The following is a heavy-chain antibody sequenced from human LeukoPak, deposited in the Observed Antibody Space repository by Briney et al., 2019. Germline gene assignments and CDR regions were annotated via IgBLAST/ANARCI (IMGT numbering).Heavy chain of an antibody. V-gene: IGHV3-7*01. CDR2: MRRDGNEI. J-gene: IGHJ4*02. D-gene: IGHD5-24*01. CDR1: GFTFSTYW. CDR3: AKDAEMATVYYFDY. Sequence: GGSLRLSCSASGFTFSTYWMSWVRQAPGKGLEWVANMRRDGNEIYYLDSVKGRFTISRDNSKNTLYLQMNSLRAEDTAVYYCAKDAEMATVYYFDYWGQGTLVTVSS.